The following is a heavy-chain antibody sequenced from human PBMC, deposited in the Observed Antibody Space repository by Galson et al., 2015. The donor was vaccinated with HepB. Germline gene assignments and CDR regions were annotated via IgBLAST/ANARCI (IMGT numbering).Heavy chain of an antibody. CDR1: GYTFTSYG. D-gene: IGHD3-10*01. CDR3: ARSLLRDYGSGSYSFDY. Sequence: SVKVSCKASGYTFTSYGINWVRQAPGQGLEWMGWISAYTGYTNYAQRLQGRVTMTTDTSTTTAYMELRSLRSDDTAVYYCARSLLRDYGSGSYSFDYWGLGTLVTVSS. CDR2: ISAYTGYT. V-gene: IGHV1-18*01. J-gene: IGHJ4*02.